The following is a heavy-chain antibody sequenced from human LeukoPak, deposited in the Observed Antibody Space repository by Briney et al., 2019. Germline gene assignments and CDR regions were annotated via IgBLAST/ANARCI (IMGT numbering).Heavy chain of an antibody. D-gene: IGHD6-13*01. Sequence: PGGSLSLSCAASGFTFSNYWRSWVRQAPGKGLEWVANIKEDGSEKYYVDSVKGRFTISRDNARNSLYLQMNSLRAEDTAVYYGASGRQLGNGGQGTLVTVSA. CDR1: GFTFSNYW. CDR2: IKEDGSEK. J-gene: IGHJ4*02. CDR3: ASGRQLGN. V-gene: IGHV3-7*01.